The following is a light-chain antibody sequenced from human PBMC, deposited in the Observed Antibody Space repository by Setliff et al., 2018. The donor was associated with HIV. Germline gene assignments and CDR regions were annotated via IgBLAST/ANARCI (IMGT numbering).Light chain of an antibody. J-gene: IGLJ1*01. CDR2: RNN. V-gene: IGLV1-44*01. CDR3: AAWDDSLNGSYV. Sequence: QSVLTQPPSASGTPGQRVTTSCSGSSSNIGINTINWYQQLPGTAPKLLIYRNNQRPSGVPDRFSGSKSGTSASLAISGLQAEDEADYYCAAWDDSLNGSYVFGTGTKVTVL. CDR1: SSNIGINT.